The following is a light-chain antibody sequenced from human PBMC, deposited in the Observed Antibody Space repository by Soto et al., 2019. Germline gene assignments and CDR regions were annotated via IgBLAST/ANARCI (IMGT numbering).Light chain of an antibody. J-gene: IGLJ2*01. CDR3: SSYTSSSVV. CDR1: SSDVGGYNS. V-gene: IGLV2-14*01. CDR2: DVS. Sequence: QSALTQPASVSGSPGQSITISCTGTSSDVGGYNSVSWYQQHTGKAPKLMIYDVSNRPSGVSNRFSGSKSGNTASLTISGLQAEDEADYYCSSYTSSSVVFGGGTKLTVL.